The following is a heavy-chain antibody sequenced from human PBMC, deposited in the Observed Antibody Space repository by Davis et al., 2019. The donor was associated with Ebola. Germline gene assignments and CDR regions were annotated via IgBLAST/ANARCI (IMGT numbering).Heavy chain of an antibody. Sequence: MPSETLSLTCAVYGGSFSGYYWSWIRQPPGKGLEWIGEINHSGSTNYNSSLKRRVTISVDKSKNQFSLKLSSVTAADTAVYYCARQGGDYYDSSGYTYYYYYYGMDVWGQGTTVTVSS. CDR1: GGSFSGYY. D-gene: IGHD3-22*01. V-gene: IGHV4-34*01. CDR2: INHSGST. J-gene: IGHJ6*02. CDR3: ARQGGDYYDSSGYTYYYYYYGMDV.